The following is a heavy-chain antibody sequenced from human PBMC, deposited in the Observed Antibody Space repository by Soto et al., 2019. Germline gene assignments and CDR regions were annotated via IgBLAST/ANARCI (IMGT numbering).Heavy chain of an antibody. CDR3: VRVVRSLDCYFDL. CDR1: IGSVNSGDYY. V-gene: IGHV4-30-4*01. CDR2: IYYTGTT. Sequence: QLQASGPELVKPSQTLALACTVSIGSVNSGDYYWIRVLQPPVKGLEWLGYIYYTGTTYYNPSLQSRIALSLDRSKNQFSLRLSSGTAADTAVYYCVRVVRSLDCYFDLWGLGTLVTVSS. D-gene: IGHD3-22*01. J-gene: IGHJ2*01.